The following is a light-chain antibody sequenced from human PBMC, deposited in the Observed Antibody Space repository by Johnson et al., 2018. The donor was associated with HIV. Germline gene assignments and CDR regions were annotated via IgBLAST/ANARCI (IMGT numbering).Light chain of an antibody. CDR1: SSNVGNNY. V-gene: IGLV1-51*02. Sequence: QSVLTQPPSVSAAPGQKVTISCSGSSSNVGNNYVSWYQQLPGTAPKLLIYENHKRPSGIPDRFSGSKSGTSATLGITGLQTGDEADYYCGTWDISLRSYVFGTATKVTGL. CDR3: GTWDISLRSYV. J-gene: IGLJ1*01. CDR2: ENH.